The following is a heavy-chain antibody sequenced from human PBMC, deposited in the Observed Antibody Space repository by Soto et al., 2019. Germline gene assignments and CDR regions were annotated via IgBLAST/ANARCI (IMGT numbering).Heavy chain of an antibody. CDR2: IKQDGNEK. J-gene: IGHJ4*02. V-gene: IGHV3-7*01. D-gene: IGHD1-26*01. CDR3: AKEGGLSGSYYISSSYYFDY. CDR1: GFTFSDYW. Sequence: PGGSLRLSCAVSGFTFSDYWMSWVRQAPGKGLEWVANIKQDGNEKYYVDSVKGRFTISRDNAKNSLYLQMNSLRAEDTAVYYCAKEGGLSGSYYISSSYYFDYWGQGTLVTVSS.